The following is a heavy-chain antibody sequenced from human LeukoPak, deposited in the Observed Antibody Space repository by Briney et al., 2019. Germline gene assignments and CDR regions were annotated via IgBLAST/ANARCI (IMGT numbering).Heavy chain of an antibody. D-gene: IGHD4-17*01. Sequence: GSLRLSCAASGFTFSDYYMSWIRQAPGQGLDWVSYISSDSNTIYYADSVRGRFTISRDDAKNSVYLQMHSLRAEDTAIYYCARDPTRYLRYGYFDYWGQGAQVTVSS. CDR1: GFTFSDYY. V-gene: IGHV3-11*04. CDR3: ARDPTRYLRYGYFDY. CDR2: ISSDSNTI. J-gene: IGHJ4*02.